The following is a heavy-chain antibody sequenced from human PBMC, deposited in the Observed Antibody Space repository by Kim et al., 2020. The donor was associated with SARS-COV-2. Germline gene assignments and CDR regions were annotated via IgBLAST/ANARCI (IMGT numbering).Heavy chain of an antibody. V-gene: IGHV4-39*01. J-gene: IGHJ4*02. D-gene: IGHD5-12*01. CDR3: ARGSITFDS. CDR1: GGSVSSSSYF. CDR2: IYYSGST. Sequence: SETLSLTCTVSGGSVSSSSYFWGWIRQAPGKGLEWIGTIYYSGSTYYNPSLKSRVTISADTPKNQFSLKLTSVTAADTALYYCARGSITFDSWGQGTLVT.